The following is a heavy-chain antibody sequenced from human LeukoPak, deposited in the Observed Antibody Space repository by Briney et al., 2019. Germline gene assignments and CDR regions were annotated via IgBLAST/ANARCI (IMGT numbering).Heavy chain of an antibody. J-gene: IGHJ4*02. CDR2: IYYSGST. CDR1: GGSISSGAYY. V-gene: IGHV4-30-4*08. D-gene: IGHD6-19*01. CDR3: ARGYSSGYLHFDY. Sequence: KSSETLSLTCTVSGGSISSGAYYWSWIRQPPGKGLEWIGYIYYSGSTYYNPSLKSRVTISVDTSKNQFSLKLSSVTAADTAVYYCARGYSSGYLHFDYWGQGTLVTVSS.